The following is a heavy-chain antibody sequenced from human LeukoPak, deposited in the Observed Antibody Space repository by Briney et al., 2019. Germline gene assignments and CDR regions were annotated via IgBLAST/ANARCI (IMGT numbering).Heavy chain of an antibody. J-gene: IGHJ5*02. Sequence: GGSLRLSCTASGFIFSNYWMHWVRQAPGKGLVWVSRINSDGTTIYAESVKGRFTISRDNSKNTVHLQMTNLTAGDTAIYYCATDASSWNILDHWGQGNLVTVSS. V-gene: IGHV3-74*01. CDR3: ATDASSWNILDH. CDR2: INSDGTT. D-gene: IGHD6-13*01. CDR1: GFIFSNYW.